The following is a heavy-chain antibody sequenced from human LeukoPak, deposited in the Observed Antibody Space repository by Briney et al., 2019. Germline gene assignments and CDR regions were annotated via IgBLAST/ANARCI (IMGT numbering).Heavy chain of an antibody. J-gene: IGHJ4*02. CDR2: ISSSSSYI. V-gene: IGHV3-21*01. CDR3: ARVSRDGYNSRTFDY. D-gene: IGHD5-24*01. Sequence: PGGSLRPSCAASGFTFSSYSMNWVRQAPGKGLEWVSSISSSSSYIYYADSVKGRFTISRDNAKNSLYLQMNSLRAEDTAVYYCARVSRDGYNSRTFDYWGQGTLVTVSS. CDR1: GFTFSSYS.